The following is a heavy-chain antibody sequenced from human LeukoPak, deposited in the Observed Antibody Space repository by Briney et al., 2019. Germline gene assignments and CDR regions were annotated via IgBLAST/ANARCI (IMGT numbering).Heavy chain of an antibody. CDR2: ISGSGGST. D-gene: IGHD5-18*01. Sequence: QPGGSLRLSCAASGFTFSSYAMSWVRQAPGKGLEWVSAISGSGGSTYYADSVKGRFTISRDNSKNTLYLQMNSLRAEDTAVYYCAKARGGIQLWLYYFDYWGQGTLVTVSS. V-gene: IGHV3-23*01. J-gene: IGHJ4*02. CDR3: AKARGGIQLWLYYFDY. CDR1: GFTFSSYA.